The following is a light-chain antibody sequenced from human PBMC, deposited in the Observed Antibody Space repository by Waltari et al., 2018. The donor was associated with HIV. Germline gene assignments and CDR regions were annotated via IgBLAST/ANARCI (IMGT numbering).Light chain of an antibody. Sequence: PGQSITISCTGTSSDVGGYNYVSWYQQHPGKAPKLSIYDVINRPSGVSNRFSGSKSGNTASLTISGLQAEDEADYYCSSYTSSSTLAFGGGTKLTVL. CDR1: SSDVGGYNY. CDR2: DVI. V-gene: IGLV2-14*03. CDR3: SSYTSSSTLA. J-gene: IGLJ3*02.